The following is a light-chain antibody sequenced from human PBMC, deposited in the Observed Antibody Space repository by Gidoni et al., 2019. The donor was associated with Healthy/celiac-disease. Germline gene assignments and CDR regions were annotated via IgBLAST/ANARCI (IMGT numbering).Light chain of an antibody. V-gene: IGKV3-20*01. CDR1: QRVSSSY. J-gene: IGKJ2*01. CDR2: GAS. CDR3: QQYGSSPPYP. Sequence: EIVLTQSPGTLSLSPGERATPSCRARQRVSSSYLACYQQKPGQAPRLLIYGASSRATGIPDRFSGSGSGTDFTLTISRLEPEDFAVYFCQQYGSSPPYPFGQGTKLEIK.